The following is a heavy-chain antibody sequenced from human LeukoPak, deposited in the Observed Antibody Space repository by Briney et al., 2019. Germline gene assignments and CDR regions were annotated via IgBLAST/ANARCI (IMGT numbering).Heavy chain of an antibody. CDR2: IYYSGST. D-gene: IGHD6-19*01. J-gene: IGHJ6*02. CDR1: GGSTSSYY. V-gene: IGHV4-59*01. Sequence: SETLSLTCTVSGGSTSSYYWSWIRQPPGKGLEWIGYIYYSGSTNYNPSLKSRVTISVDTSKNQFSLKLSSVTAADTAVYYCARGKVSSGWYGAYYGMDVWGQGTTVTVSS. CDR3: ARGKVSSGWYGAYYGMDV.